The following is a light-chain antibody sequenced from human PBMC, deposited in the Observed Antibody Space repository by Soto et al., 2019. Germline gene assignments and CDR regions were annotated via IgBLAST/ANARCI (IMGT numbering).Light chain of an antibody. CDR1: QSVSST. CDR2: GTS. Sequence: ENVLMQSRVTLFLSSEERGTXSCRASQSVSSTLAWYQQKPVQDPRILVYGTSTRASGIPARFSGSGSGTEFTLTISSLQSEESAVYYCQQYNNWRTFFQGTKVDI. V-gene: IGKV3-15*01. J-gene: IGKJ1*01. CDR3: QQYNNWRT.